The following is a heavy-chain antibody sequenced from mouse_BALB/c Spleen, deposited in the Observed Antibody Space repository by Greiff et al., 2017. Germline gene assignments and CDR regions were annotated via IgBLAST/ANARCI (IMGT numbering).Heavy chain of an antibody. CDR1: GYSITSGYY. D-gene: IGHD1-1*02. CDR2: ISYDGSN. CDR3: ARRVYGYGYFDV. V-gene: IGHV3-6*02. Sequence: VQLQQSGPSLVKPSQSLSLTCSVTGYSITSGYYWNWIRQFPGNKLEWMGYISYDGSNNYNPSLKNRISITRDTSKNQFFLKLNSVTTEDTATYYCARRVYGYGYFDVWGAGTTVTVSS. J-gene: IGHJ1*01.